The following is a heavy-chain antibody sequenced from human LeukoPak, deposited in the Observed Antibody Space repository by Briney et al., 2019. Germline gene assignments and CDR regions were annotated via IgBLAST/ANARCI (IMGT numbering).Heavy chain of an antibody. CDR2: IWYDGSNK. Sequence: GGSLRLSCAASGFTFSSYGMHWVRQAPGKGLEWVAVIWYDGSNKYYADSVKGRFTISRDNSKNTLYLQMNSLGAEDTAVYYCAREPSSTSTDLDYWGQGTLVTVSS. CDR1: GFTFSSYG. D-gene: IGHD2-2*01. CDR3: AREPSSTSTDLDY. V-gene: IGHV3-33*01. J-gene: IGHJ4*02.